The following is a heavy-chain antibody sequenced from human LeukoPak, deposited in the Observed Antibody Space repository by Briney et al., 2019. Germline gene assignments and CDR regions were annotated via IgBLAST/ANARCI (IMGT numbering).Heavy chain of an antibody. V-gene: IGHV3-23*01. D-gene: IGHD2-15*01. CDR3: AKDQDIVVVVAAKGGYFDY. Sequence: GGSLRLSCAASGFSFSTYALHWVRQAPGKGLEWVSSISGSGGSTYYADSVKGRFTISRDNSKNTLYLQMNSLRAEDTAVYYCAKDQDIVVVVAAKGGYFDYWGQGTLVTVSS. CDR2: ISGSGGST. CDR1: GFSFSTYA. J-gene: IGHJ4*02.